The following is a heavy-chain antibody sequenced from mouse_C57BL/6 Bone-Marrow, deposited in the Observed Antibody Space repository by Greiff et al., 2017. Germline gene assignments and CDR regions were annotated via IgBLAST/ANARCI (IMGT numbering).Heavy chain of an antibody. CDR1: GFTFSDAW. Sequence: EVKLVESGGGLVQPGGSMKLSCAASGFTFSDAWMDWVRQSPEKGLEWVAEIRNKANNHATYYAESVKGRFTISRDDSKSSVYLQMNSLSAEDTGMYDCTRGVITTVRGNAMDYWGQGTSVTVSS. CDR2: IRNKANNHAT. V-gene: IGHV6-6*01. D-gene: IGHD1-1*01. J-gene: IGHJ4*01. CDR3: TRGVITTVRGNAMDY.